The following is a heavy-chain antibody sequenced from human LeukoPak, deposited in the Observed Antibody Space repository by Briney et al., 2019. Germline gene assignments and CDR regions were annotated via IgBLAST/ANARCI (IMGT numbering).Heavy chain of an antibody. D-gene: IGHD6-13*01. CDR2: ISAYNGNT. CDR1: GYTFTSYG. J-gene: IGHJ6*02. CDR3: ARALAAALPSICYYGMDV. Sequence: ASVKVSCKASGYTFTSYGIRWVRQAPGQGLEWMGWISAYNGNTNYAQKLQGRVTMTTDTSTSTAYMELRSLRSDDTAVYYCARALAAALPSICYYGMDVWGQGTTVTVSS. V-gene: IGHV1-18*01.